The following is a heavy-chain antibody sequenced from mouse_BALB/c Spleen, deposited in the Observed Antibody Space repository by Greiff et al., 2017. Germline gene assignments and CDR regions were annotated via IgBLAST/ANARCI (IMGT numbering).Heavy chain of an antibody. CDR2: IYPGNGDT. CDR3: ARGPSAWFAY. J-gene: IGHJ3*01. CDR1: GYTFTSYN. V-gene: IGHV1-12*01. Sequence: LQQPGAELVKPGASVKMSCKASGYTFTSYNMHWVKQTPGQGLEWIGAIYPGNGDTSYNQKFKGKATLTADKSSSTAYMQLSSLTSEDSAVYYCARGPSAWFAYWGQGTLVTVSA.